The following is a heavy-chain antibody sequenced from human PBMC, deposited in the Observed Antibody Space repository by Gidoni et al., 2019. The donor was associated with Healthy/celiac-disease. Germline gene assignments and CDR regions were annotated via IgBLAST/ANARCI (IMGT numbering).Heavy chain of an antibody. Sequence: QVQLVESGGGVVQPGRSLRLSCAASGFTFSSYGMHWVRQAPGKGLEWVAVISYDGSNKYYADSVKGRFTISRDNSKNTLYLQMNSLRAEDTAVYYCAKVRGGWYDYFDYWGQGTLVTVSS. CDR3: AKVRGGWYDYFDY. CDR1: GFTFSSYG. CDR2: ISYDGSNK. J-gene: IGHJ4*02. D-gene: IGHD6-19*01. V-gene: IGHV3-30*18.